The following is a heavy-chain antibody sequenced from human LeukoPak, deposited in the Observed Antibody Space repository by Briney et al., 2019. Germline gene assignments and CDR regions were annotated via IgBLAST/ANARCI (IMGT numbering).Heavy chain of an antibody. CDR2: IYYSGST. J-gene: IGHJ6*03. CDR3: ASSPITMVRGVPYYYYYYMDV. Sequence: SESLSLTCTVSGGSISSYYWSWIRQPPGKGLEWIGYIYYSGSTNYNPSLKSRVTISVDTSKNRSSLKLSSVTAADTAVYYCASSPITMVRGVPYYYYYYMDVWGKGTTVTISS. V-gene: IGHV4-59*01. D-gene: IGHD3-10*01. CDR1: GGSISSYY.